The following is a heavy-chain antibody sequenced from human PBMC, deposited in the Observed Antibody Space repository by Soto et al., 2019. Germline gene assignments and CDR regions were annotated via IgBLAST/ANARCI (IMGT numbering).Heavy chain of an antibody. Sequence: GESLKISCKGSGYSFTSYWIGWVRQMPGKGLEWMGIIYPGDSDTRYSPSFQGQVTISADKSISTAYLQWSSLKASDTAMYYCARHAIPAAFEWLVPWFDPWGQGTLVTVSS. CDR3: ARHAIPAAFEWLVPWFDP. V-gene: IGHV5-51*01. D-gene: IGHD3-3*01. CDR1: GYSFTSYW. CDR2: IYPGDSDT. J-gene: IGHJ5*02.